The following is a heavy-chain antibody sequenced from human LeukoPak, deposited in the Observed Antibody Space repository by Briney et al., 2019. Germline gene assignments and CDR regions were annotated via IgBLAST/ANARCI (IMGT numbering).Heavy chain of an antibody. D-gene: IGHD5-24*01. CDR3: TRPDGYNYY. J-gene: IGHJ4*02. CDR1: GFTFSTFA. V-gene: IGHV3-73*01. CDR2: IRSKASSYAT. Sequence: PGGSLRLSCAASGFTFSTFAMTWVRQASGKGLEWVGRIRSKASSYATAYAASVKGRFTISRDDSKNTAYLQMNSLKTEDTAVYYCTRPDGYNYYWGQGTLVTVSS.